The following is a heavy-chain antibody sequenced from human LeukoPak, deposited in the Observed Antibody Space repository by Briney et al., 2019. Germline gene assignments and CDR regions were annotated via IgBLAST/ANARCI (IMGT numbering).Heavy chain of an antibody. CDR3: ARVLTPSGYYGYYYYYMDV. CDR2: IIPIFGTA. Sequence: SVKVSCKASGGTFSSYAISWVRQAPGQGLEWMGGIIPIFGTANYAQKFQGRVTITADESMSTAYMELSSLRSEDTAVYYCARVLTPSGYYGYYYYYMDVWGKGTTVTVSS. CDR1: GGTFSSYA. J-gene: IGHJ6*03. D-gene: IGHD3-22*01. V-gene: IGHV1-69*01.